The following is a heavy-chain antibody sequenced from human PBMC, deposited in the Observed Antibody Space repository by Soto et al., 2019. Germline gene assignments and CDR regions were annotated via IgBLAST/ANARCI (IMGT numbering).Heavy chain of an antibody. CDR3: ARDRIAGSGSCDN. D-gene: IGHD3-10*01. Sequence: EVLLVESGGGLVHPGGSLRLSCVASGFTFNNYWMHWVRQVPGKGLVWVSRIKTDGSSPNYADSVEGRFTISSDNAKNTLYLQMNSLRAEDTAVYYCARDRIAGSGSCDNWGHGTLVTVSS. CDR1: GFTFNNYW. J-gene: IGHJ4*01. CDR2: IKTDGSSP. V-gene: IGHV3-74*01.